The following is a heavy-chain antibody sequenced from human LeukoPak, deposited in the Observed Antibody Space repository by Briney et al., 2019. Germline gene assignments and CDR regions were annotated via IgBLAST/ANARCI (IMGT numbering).Heavy chain of an antibody. V-gene: IGHV1-69*05. Sequence: ASVKVSCKASGGTFSSYAISWVRQAPGQGLEWMGGIIPIFGTANYAQKFQGRVTITTDESTSTAYMELSSLRSEDTAVYYCAREMSSGYYNDGSFDYCGQGTLVTVSS. J-gene: IGHJ4*02. D-gene: IGHD3-22*01. CDR2: IIPIFGTA. CDR1: GGTFSSYA. CDR3: AREMSSGYYNDGSFDY.